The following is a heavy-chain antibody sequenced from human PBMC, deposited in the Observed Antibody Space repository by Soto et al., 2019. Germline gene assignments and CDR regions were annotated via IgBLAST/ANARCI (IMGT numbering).Heavy chain of an antibody. D-gene: IGHD5-18*01. V-gene: IGHV2-5*02. CDR3: AHRRRGFSYGHYFDY. J-gene: IGHJ4*02. CDR1: GFSLSTSGVN. CDR2: IYWDDAK. Sequence: QITLKESGPTLVKPTQTLMLTCTFSGFSLSTSGVNVGWIRQPPGKALEWLALIYWDDAKRYSPSLKNRLTITKDTSKNQVVLTMTNIDPVDTATYYCAHRRRGFSYGHYFDYWGQGTLVTVSS.